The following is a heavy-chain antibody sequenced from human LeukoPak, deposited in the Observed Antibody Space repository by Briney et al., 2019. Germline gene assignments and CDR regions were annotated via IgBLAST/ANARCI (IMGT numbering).Heavy chain of an antibody. CDR3: AKWRSYFDY. CDR2: ISGSGGST. J-gene: IGHJ4*02. V-gene: IGHV3-23*01. CDR1: GFTFSSYA. Sequence: HPGGSLRLSCAAFGFTFSSYAMSWVRQAPGKGLEWVSTISGSGGSTYYADSVKGRFTISRDNSKNTLYLQMNSLRAEDTAVYYCAKWRSYFDYWGQGTLVTVSS.